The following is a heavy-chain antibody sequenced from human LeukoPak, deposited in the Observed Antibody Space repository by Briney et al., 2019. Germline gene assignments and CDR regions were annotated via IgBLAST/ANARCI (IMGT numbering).Heavy chain of an antibody. D-gene: IGHD6-13*01. CDR2: IIPIFGIA. J-gene: IGHJ4*02. Sequence: SVKVSCKASGSTFSSYAISWVRQAPGQGLEWMGRIIPIFGIANYAQKFQGRVTITADKSTSTAYMELSSLRSEDTAVYYCARDDGAAAGPSDYWGQGTLVTVSS. V-gene: IGHV1-69*04. CDR1: GSTFSSYA. CDR3: ARDDGAAAGPSDY.